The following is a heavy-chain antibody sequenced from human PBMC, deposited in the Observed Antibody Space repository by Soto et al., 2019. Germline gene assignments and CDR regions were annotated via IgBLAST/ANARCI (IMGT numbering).Heavy chain of an antibody. CDR2: XXWNSGRT. CDR1: XXXXXXXX. J-gene: IGHJ4*02. CDR3: AKDLYPLSPIWFGELLLRGSFDY. D-gene: IGHD3-10*01. V-gene: IGHV3-9*01. Sequence: GGSLRLSXXASXXXXXXXXXXXXXQAPGXGLEWVXXXXWNSGRTAYADSVKGRFTISRDNAKNSLYLQMNSLRAEDTALYYCAKDLYPLSPIWFGELLLRGSFDYWGKGTWSPSPQ.